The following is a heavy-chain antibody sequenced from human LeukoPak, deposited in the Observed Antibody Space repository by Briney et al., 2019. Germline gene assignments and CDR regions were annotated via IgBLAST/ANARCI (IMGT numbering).Heavy chain of an antibody. Sequence: SETLSLTCTVSGYSISSGYYWGWIRQPPGKGLEWIGTIYHSGSTYYNPSLKSRVTISVDTSKNQFSLKLRSVTAADTAVYYCARHVVVDAFDIWGQGTMVTVSS. V-gene: IGHV4-38-2*02. J-gene: IGHJ3*02. CDR1: GYSISSGYY. CDR2: IYHSGST. CDR3: ARHVVVDAFDI. D-gene: IGHD2-15*01.